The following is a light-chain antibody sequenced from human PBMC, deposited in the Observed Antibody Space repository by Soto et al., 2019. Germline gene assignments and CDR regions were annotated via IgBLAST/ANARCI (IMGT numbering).Light chain of an antibody. V-gene: IGKV3-20*01. CDR2: GAS. CDR3: QQYGSSPFT. CDR1: QSVSSSY. Sequence: IVLTQSPGTLSLSPGERAPLSCRASQSVSSSYLAWYQHKPGQPPRLLIYGASSRATGIPDRFSGSGSGTDFTLTISRLEPEDFAVYYCQQYGSSPFTFGPGTKVDIK. J-gene: IGKJ3*01.